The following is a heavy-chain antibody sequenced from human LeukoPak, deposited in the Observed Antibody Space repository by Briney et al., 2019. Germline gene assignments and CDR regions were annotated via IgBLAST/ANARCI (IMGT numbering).Heavy chain of an antibody. D-gene: IGHD3-22*01. CDR1: GGSFSGYY. CDR3: ARGRQEVSMIVVVMTAVSYYLDV. Sequence: SEPLSLTCAVYGGSFSGYYWTWIRQAPGKGLEWIGEINPSGRISYNPSLKSRLTISVDASKNQFSLNLRSLTAADTAVYYCARGRQEVSMIVVVMTAVSYYLDVWGKGTTVTVS. CDR2: INPSGRI. J-gene: IGHJ6*03. V-gene: IGHV4-34*01.